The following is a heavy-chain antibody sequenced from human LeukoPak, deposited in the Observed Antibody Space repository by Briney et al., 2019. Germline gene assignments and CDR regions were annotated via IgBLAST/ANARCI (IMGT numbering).Heavy chain of an antibody. CDR3: ARDKHSILWFGEGDY. CDR1: GGSISSSSYY. CDR2: IYYSGST. D-gene: IGHD3-10*01. Sequence: SETLSLTCTVSGGSISSSSYYWGWIRQPPGKGLEWIGSIYYSGSTYYNPSLKSRVTISVDTSKNQFSLKLSSVTAADTAVYYCARDKHSILWFGEGDYWGQGTLVTVSS. V-gene: IGHV4-39*07. J-gene: IGHJ4*02.